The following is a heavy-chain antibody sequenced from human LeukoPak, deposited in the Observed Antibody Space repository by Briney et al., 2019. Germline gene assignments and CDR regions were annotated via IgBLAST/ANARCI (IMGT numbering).Heavy chain of an antibody. Sequence: SETLSLTCTVSGGSISSGGYYWSWIRQPPGKGLEWIGEINHSGSTNYNPSLKSRVTISVDTSKNQFSLKLSSVTAADTAVYYCARAPLYSSGWSRSAFDIRGQGTKVTVSS. CDR1: GGSISSGGYY. J-gene: IGHJ3*02. V-gene: IGHV4-39*07. D-gene: IGHD6-19*01. CDR3: ARAPLYSSGWSRSAFDI. CDR2: INHSGST.